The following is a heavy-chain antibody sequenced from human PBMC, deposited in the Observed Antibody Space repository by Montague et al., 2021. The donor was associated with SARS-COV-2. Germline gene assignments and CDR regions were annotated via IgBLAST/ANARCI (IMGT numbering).Heavy chain of an antibody. CDR2: FYSVGST. Sequence: SETLSLTCTVSGASVGSSAWVWIRHSPGKGLEWICYFYSVGSTDYNPSLKSRATISRDTSKNQFSLKVRSVTAADTAVYYCARETMTADAFDIWGQGTMVTVSS. D-gene: IGHD1-14*01. V-gene: IGHV4-59*02. CDR3: ARETMTADAFDI. J-gene: IGHJ3*02. CDR1: GASVGSSA.